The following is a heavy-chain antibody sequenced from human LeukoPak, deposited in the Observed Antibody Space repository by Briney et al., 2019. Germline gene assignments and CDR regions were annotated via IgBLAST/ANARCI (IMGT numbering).Heavy chain of an antibody. CDR1: GFTFNNFA. D-gene: IGHD3-3*01. J-gene: IGHJ4*02. V-gene: IGHV3-23*01. CDR2: TSGSGGST. Sequence: GGSLRLSCAASGFTFNNFAMSWVRQAPGKGLEWVSATSGSGGSTYYADSVKGRLTISRDNSKNTLYLQMNSLRADDTALYYCAKRGSYDFWSGYYYDYWGRGTPVTVSS. CDR3: AKRGSYDFWSGYYYDY.